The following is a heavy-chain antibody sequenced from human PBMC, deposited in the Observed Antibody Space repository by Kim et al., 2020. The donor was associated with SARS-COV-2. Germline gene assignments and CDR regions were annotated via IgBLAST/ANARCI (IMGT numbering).Heavy chain of an antibody. J-gene: IGHJ6*01. D-gene: IGHD3-10*01. V-gene: IGHV3-66*01. CDR2: IYSGGST. CDR1: GFTISNNY. CDR3: ARDFTMVRGVINYGMDV. Sequence: GGSLRLSCVGSGFTISNNYMTWVRQAPGKGLEWVSVIYSGGSTYYADSVRVRFTVSGDNSKNTLYLQMNSLRAEDTAVYYCARDFTMVRGVINYGMDVWG.